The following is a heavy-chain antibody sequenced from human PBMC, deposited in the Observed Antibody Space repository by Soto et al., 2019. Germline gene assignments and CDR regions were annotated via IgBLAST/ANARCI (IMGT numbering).Heavy chain of an antibody. CDR1: GSSINSSGYY. J-gene: IGHJ4*02. Sequence: SETLSLTCTVSGSSINSSGYYWGWIRQPPGKGLEWIGSMFYGVSTYYNPSLKSRVTVSVDTSKNQFSLNLRSVTAADTAVYYCARLPARHLVDYWGKGNMVTVSS. CDR3: ARLPARHLVDY. CDR2: MFYGVST. V-gene: IGHV4-39*01. D-gene: IGHD3-3*02.